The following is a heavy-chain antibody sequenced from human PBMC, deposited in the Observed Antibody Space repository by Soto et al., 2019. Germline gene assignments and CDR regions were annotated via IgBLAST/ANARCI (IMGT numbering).Heavy chain of an antibody. V-gene: IGHV4-31*01. J-gene: IGHJ5*02. D-gene: IGHD1-26*01. Sequence: PSETLSLTCTVSGDSVSNDVHYWTRIRQSPGKGLEWIGYIYHRGKHWYNFAIIGQYAISIDVSTNPFFLAVHSVTAADSAVYFCAREVPPLPFTVGWFDPWGPGILVTVSS. CDR3: AREVPPLPFTVGWFDP. CDR1: GDSVSNDVHY. CDR2: IYHRGKH.